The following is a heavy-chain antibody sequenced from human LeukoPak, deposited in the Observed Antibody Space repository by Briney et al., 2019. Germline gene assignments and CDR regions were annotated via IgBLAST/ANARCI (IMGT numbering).Heavy chain of an antibody. J-gene: IGHJ4*02. Sequence: GGSLRLSCAASGFTFSTYAMTWVRQAPGKGLGWVSGISGSGVNTYYADSVKGRFTISRDNSKNTLYLQMNSLRAEDTAVYYCAKETGYTSGWYYDYWGQGTLVTVSS. CDR2: ISGSGVNT. D-gene: IGHD6-19*01. CDR3: AKETGYTSGWYYDY. CDR1: GFTFSTYA. V-gene: IGHV3-23*01.